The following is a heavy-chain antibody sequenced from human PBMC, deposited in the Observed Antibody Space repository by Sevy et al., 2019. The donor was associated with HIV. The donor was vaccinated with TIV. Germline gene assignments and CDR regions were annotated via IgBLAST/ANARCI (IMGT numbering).Heavy chain of an antibody. CDR2: ISYDESNK. V-gene: IGHV3-30-3*01. J-gene: IGHJ4*02. D-gene: IGHD4-17*01. CDR3: ARDRSRSGEYIYY. Sequence: GGSLRLSCAASGFIFSSYAMHWVRQVPGKGLEWVAVISYDESNKYYADSVKGRFTISRDNSKNTLFLQMSSLRIEDTAVYYCARDRSRSGEYIYYWGQGTVVTVSS. CDR1: GFIFSSYA.